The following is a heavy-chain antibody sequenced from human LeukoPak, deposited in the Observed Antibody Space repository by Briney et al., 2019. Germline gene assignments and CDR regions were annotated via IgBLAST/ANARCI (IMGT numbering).Heavy chain of an antibody. CDR1: GGSISSSSYY. J-gene: IGHJ3*02. D-gene: IGHD4-17*01. V-gene: IGHV4-61*02. CDR2: IYTSGST. Sequence: PSETLSLTCTVSGGSISSSSYYWSWIRQPAGKGLEWIGRIYTSGSTNYNPSLKSRVTMSVDTSKNQLSLKLSSVTAADTAVYYCARGHGDYVGGYAFDIWGQGTMVTVSS. CDR3: ARGHGDYVGGYAFDI.